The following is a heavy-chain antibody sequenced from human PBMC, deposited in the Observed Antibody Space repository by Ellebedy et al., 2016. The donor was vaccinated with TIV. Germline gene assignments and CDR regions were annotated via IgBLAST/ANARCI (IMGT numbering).Heavy chain of an antibody. V-gene: IGHV4-59*01. CDR3: ARVEVAGNAFDI. J-gene: IGHJ3*02. CDR2: IYYSGST. CDR1: GGSISSYY. D-gene: IGHD6-19*01. Sequence: SETLSLXXTVSGGSISSYYWSWIRQPPGKGLEWIGYIYYSGSTNYNPSLKSRVTISVDTSKNQFSLKLSSVTAADTAVYYCARVEVAGNAFDIWGQGTMVTVSS.